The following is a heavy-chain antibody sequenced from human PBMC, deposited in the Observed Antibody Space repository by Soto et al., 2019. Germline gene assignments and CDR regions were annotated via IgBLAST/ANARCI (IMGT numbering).Heavy chain of an antibody. CDR2: MNPNSGNT. Sequence: ASVKVSCKASGYTFTSYDINWVRQATGQGLEWMGWMNPNSGNTGYAQKFQGWVTMTRDTSISTAYMELSRLRSDDTAVYYCARDGYSGYELYYYYGMDVWGQGTTVTVSS. D-gene: IGHD5-12*01. J-gene: IGHJ6*02. CDR1: GYTFTSYD. CDR3: ARDGYSGYELYYYYGMDV. V-gene: IGHV1-8*01.